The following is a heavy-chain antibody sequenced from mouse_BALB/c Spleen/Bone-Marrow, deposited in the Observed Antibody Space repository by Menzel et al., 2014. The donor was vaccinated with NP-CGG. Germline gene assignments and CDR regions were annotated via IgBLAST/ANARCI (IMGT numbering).Heavy chain of an antibody. V-gene: IGHV5-17*02. CDR3: ASRAY. Sequence: EVKLVESGGGLVQPGGSRKLSCAASGFTFSSFGMHWVRQAPEKGLEWVVYISSGSSTIYYADTVKGRFTISRDNPKNTLFLQMTSLRSEDTAMYYCASRAYWGQGTLVTVSA. CDR2: ISSGSSTI. CDR1: GFTFSSFG. J-gene: IGHJ3*01.